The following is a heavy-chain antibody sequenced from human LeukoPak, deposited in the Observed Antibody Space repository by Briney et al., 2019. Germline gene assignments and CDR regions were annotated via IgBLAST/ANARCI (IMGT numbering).Heavy chain of an antibody. J-gene: IGHJ5*02. CDR1: GYTFTSYG. Sequence: ASVKVSCKASGYTFTSYGISWVRQAPGQGLEWMGGISAYYGNIKYTQKVQGRVTMTTDTSTSTAYMELRSLRSDDTAVYYCARGRRIVATIGNWFVPWGEGTLVTVSS. V-gene: IGHV1-18*01. D-gene: IGHD5-12*01. CDR2: ISAYYGNI. CDR3: ARGRRIVATIGNWFVP.